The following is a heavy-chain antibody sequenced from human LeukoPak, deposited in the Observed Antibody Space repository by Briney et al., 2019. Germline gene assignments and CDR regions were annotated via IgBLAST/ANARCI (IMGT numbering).Heavy chain of an antibody. D-gene: IGHD3-22*01. V-gene: IGHV4-59*01. J-gene: IGHJ4*02. CDR3: ARGLGGNHYDSSGFDY. CDR1: GGSISSYY. CDR2: IYYSGST. Sequence: SGTLSLTCTVSGGSISSYYWSWIRQPPGKGLEWIGYIYYSGSTNYNPSLKSRVTISVDTSKNQFSLKLSSVTAADTAVYYCARGLGGNHYDSSGFDYWGQGTLVTVSS.